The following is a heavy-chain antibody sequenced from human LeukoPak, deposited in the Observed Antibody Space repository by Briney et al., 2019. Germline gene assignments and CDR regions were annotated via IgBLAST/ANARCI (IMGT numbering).Heavy chain of an antibody. CDR3: ARRLGAADVFDI. J-gene: IGHJ3*02. CDR2: IYPGDSDS. Sequence: GESLKISCKGSGYSFSSYWIAWVRQMPGKGLEWMGIIYPGDSDSKYSRSFEGQVTASADKSINTAYLQWTSLKASDSAMYYCARRLGAADVFDIWGQGTMVTVSS. V-gene: IGHV5-51*01. CDR1: GYSFSSYW. D-gene: IGHD3-16*01.